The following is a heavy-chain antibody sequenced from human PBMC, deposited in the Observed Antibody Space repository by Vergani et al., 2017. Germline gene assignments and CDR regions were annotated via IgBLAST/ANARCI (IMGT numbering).Heavy chain of an antibody. CDR1: GFTFSAYG. Sequence: VQLVESGGGVVQPGTSLRLSCAASGFTFSAYGMNWVRQAPGKGLEWISYISSLSKIIYYADTVKGRFTISRDNARGSLSLQMNRLRGEDTAVYYCARDPLAEPWTAPRVRRGFVFWGEGPQVRLSS. V-gene: IGHV3-48*01. CDR3: ARDPLAEPWTAPRVRRGFVF. J-gene: IGHJ4*02. D-gene: IGHD3-10*01. CDR2: ISSLSKII.